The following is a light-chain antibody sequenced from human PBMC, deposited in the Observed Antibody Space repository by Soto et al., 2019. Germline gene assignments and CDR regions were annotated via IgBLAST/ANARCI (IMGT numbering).Light chain of an antibody. CDR1: SSNIGAGYD. Sequence: QPVLTQPPSVSGAPGQRVTISCTGSSSNIGAGYDVHWYQHLPGRAPKLLIYANNNRPSGVPDRFSGSRSGTSASLAITGLQAEDEADYSCQSYDSSLSGFYVFGSGTKLTVL. CDR3: QSYDSSLSGFYV. CDR2: ANN. J-gene: IGLJ1*01. V-gene: IGLV1-40*01.